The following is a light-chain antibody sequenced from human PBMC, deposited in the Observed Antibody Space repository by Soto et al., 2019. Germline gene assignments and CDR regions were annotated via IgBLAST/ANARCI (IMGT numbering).Light chain of an antibody. CDR2: KAS. CDR1: QTISTW. Sequence: IPMTQSPSTLSASVGDRVTFTCRASQTISTWLAWYQQKPGEAPKLLIYKASTLEVGVPSRFSGSGSGTDCTLTINTLQPADFATYYCQQYNSYPWTFGQGTKV. CDR3: QQYNSYPWT. J-gene: IGKJ1*01. V-gene: IGKV1-5*03.